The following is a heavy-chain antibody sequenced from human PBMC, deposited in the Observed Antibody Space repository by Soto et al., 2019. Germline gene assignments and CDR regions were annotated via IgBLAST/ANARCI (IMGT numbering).Heavy chain of an antibody. CDR1: GFTVSSNF. D-gene: IGHD3-10*01. J-gene: IGHJ4*02. V-gene: IGHV3-66*01. CDR3: ARDPPGLGSYSYDH. Sequence: EVQLVESGGGLVQPGGSLRLSCAASGFTVSSNFMSWFRQPPGKGLEWISVIGTTDGTYYAGSVKGRFTISTDNFKNTLYLQMNSLRAADTALYFCARDPPGLGSYSYDHWGQGTLVTVSS. CDR2: IGTTDGT.